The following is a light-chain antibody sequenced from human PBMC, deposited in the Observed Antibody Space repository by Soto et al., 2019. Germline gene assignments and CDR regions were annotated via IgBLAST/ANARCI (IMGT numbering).Light chain of an antibody. CDR1: QSISTY. CDR3: QQSYSTPRT. V-gene: IGKV1-39*01. J-gene: IGKJ2*02. Sequence: DIQMTQSPSYLSASVGDRVTITCRASQSISTYLNWYQQKVGKAPKLLIYAAASLQRGVPSRFSGSGSGTDFTLSISSLQPEDFATYYCQQSYSTPRTFGEGTKLEI. CDR2: AAA.